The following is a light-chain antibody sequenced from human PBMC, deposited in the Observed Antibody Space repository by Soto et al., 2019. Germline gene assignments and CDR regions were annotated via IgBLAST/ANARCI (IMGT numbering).Light chain of an antibody. CDR1: QTVTSSQ. CDR2: GAS. V-gene: IGKV3-20*01. Sequence: EIVLTQSPDTLSLSPGERATLSCTASQTVTSSQLAWYQQKPGQAPRLLVYGASSRATGIPDRFSGSGSETDFTLTINRLEPEDFAVHFCQQYAKSPYTFGQGTKVEVK. J-gene: IGKJ2*01. CDR3: QQYAKSPYT.